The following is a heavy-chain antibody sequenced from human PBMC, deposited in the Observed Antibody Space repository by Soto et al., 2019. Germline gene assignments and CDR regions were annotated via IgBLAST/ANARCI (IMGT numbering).Heavy chain of an antibody. CDR3: ARRGVGVAAAGFDP. J-gene: IGHJ5*02. V-gene: IGHV4-59*08. D-gene: IGHD6-13*01. Sequence: QVQLQESGPGLVKPSETLSLTCTVSGGSISSYYWSWIRQPPGKGLEWIGYIYYSGSTNYNPSLKSRVTISVDTSKNQFSLKLSSVTAADTAVYYCARRGVGVAAAGFDPWGQGTLVTVSS. CDR2: IYYSGST. CDR1: GGSISSYY.